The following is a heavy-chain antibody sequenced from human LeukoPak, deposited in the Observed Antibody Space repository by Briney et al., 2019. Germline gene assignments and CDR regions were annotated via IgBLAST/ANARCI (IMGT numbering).Heavy chain of an antibody. J-gene: IGHJ4*02. D-gene: IGHD3-22*01. CDR3: ARDGGYYDSSGSLDY. CDR1: GFTVGSNY. CDR2: IYSGGST. Sequence: GGSLRLSCAASGFTVGSNYMSWVRQAPGKGLEWVSVIYSGGSTYYADSVKGRFTISRDNSKNTLYLQMNSLRAEDTAVYYCARDGGYYDSSGSLDYWGQGTLVTVSS. V-gene: IGHV3-66*01.